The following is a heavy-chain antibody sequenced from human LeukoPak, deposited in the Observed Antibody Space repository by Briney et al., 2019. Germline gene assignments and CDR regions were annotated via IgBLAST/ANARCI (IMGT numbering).Heavy chain of an antibody. Sequence: ASVKVSCKVSGYTLTELSMHWVRQAPGQGLEWMGWINPNSGGTNYAQKFQGRVTMTRDTSISTAYMELSRLRSDDTAVYYCARDLMVRSSWYYFDYWGQGTLVTVSS. D-gene: IGHD6-13*01. CDR3: ARDLMVRSSWYYFDY. V-gene: IGHV1-2*02. CDR1: GYTLTELS. CDR2: INPNSGGT. J-gene: IGHJ4*02.